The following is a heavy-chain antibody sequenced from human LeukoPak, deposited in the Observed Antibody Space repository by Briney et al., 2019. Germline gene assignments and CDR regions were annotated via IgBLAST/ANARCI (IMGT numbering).Heavy chain of an antibody. V-gene: IGHV3-23*01. CDR1: GFTFSSYA. J-gene: IGHJ4*02. Sequence: PGGSLRLSCAASGFTFSSYAMSWVRQAPGKGLEWVSGISGSGGSTYYAGSVKGRFTISRDNSKSTLYLQMNSLRAEDTAVYYCAVGHYYFDYWGQGTLVTVSS. CDR3: AVGHYYFDY. CDR2: ISGSGGST.